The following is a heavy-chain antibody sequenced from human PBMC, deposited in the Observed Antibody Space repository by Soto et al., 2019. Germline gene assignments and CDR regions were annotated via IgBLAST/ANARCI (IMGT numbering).Heavy chain of an antibody. CDR1: GGSISSSSYY. D-gene: IGHD6-13*01. J-gene: IGHJ4*02. V-gene: IGHV4-39*01. CDR3: ARLRSNWPYYFDY. Sequence: QLQLQESGPGLVKPSETLSLTCTVSGGSISSSSYYWGWIRQPPGKGLEWIGSIYYSGSTYYNPSLKSRVTISVDTSKNQFSLKLSAVTAADTAVYYCARLRSNWPYYFDYWGQGTLVTVSS. CDR2: IYYSGST.